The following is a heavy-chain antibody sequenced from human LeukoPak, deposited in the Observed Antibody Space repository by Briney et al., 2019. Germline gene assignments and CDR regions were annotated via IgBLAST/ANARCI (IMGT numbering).Heavy chain of an antibody. D-gene: IGHD6-13*01. CDR2: ISAYNGNT. J-gene: IGHJ6*02. V-gene: IGHV1-18*01. Sequence: ASVKVSCKASGYTFTSYGISWVRQAPGQGLEWMGWISAYNGNTSYAQKLQGSVTMTTDTSTSTAYMELRSLRSDDTAVYYCARDPSPGYSSSWYGSYYYYGMDVWGQGTTVTVSS. CDR1: GYTFTSYG. CDR3: ARDPSPGYSSSWYGSYYYYGMDV.